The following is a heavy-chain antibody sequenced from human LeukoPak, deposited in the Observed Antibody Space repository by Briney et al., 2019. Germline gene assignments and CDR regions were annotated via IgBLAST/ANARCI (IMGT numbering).Heavy chain of an antibody. CDR2: ISSSSSSTI. CDR3: ARDRYSSSSSLYPSPDWFDP. CDR1: GFTFSSYS. Sequence: GGSLRLSCAASGFTFSSYSMNWVRQAPGKGLEWVSYISSSSSSTIYYADSVKGRFTISRDNAKNSLYLQMNSLRDEDTAVYYCARDRYSSSSSLYPSPDWFDPWGQGTLVTVSS. D-gene: IGHD6-6*01. J-gene: IGHJ5*02. V-gene: IGHV3-48*02.